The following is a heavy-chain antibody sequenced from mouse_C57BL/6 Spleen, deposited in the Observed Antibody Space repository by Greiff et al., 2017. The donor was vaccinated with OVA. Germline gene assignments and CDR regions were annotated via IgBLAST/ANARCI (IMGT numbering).Heavy chain of an antibody. D-gene: IGHD2-4*01. CDR3: AREGLRRWFAY. CDR1: GYTFTSYW. Sequence: QVQLQQPGAELVRPGTSVKLSCKASGYTFTSYWMHWVKQRPGQGLEWIGVIDPSDSYTNYNQKFKGKATLTVDTSSSTAYMQLSSLTSEDSAVYYGAREGLRRWFAYWGQGTLVTVSA. V-gene: IGHV1-59*01. J-gene: IGHJ3*01. CDR2: IDPSDSYT.